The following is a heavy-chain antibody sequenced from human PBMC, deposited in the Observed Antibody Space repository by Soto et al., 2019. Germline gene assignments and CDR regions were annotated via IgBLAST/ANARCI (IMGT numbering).Heavy chain of an antibody. J-gene: IGHJ5*02. Sequence: ASVKVSCKASGYTFTSYGISWVRQAPGQGLEWMGWISAYNGNTNYAQKLQGRVTMTTDTSTSTAYMELRSLRSDDTAVYYCARQPLSHYYDSSGYNWFDPWGQGPLVTVS. CDR3: ARQPLSHYYDSSGYNWFDP. V-gene: IGHV1-18*01. CDR2: ISAYNGNT. CDR1: GYTFTSYG. D-gene: IGHD3-22*01.